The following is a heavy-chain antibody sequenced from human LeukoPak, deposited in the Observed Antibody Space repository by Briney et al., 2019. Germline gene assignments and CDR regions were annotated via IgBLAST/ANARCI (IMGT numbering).Heavy chain of an antibody. V-gene: IGHV1-2*02. CDR1: GYTFTSYG. CDR2: INPNSGGT. J-gene: IGHJ4*02. Sequence: GASVKVSCKASGYTFTSYGISWVRQAPGQGLEWMGWINPNSGGTNYAQKFQGRVTMTRDTSISTAYMELSRLRSDDTAVYYCARDITPHYHHDCWGQGTLVTVSS. D-gene: IGHD2-15*01. CDR3: ARDITPHYHHDC.